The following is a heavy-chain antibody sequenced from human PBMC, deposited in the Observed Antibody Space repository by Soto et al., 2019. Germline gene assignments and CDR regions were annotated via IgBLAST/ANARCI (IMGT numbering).Heavy chain of an antibody. Sequence: PSETLSLTCTVSGGSISSYYWSWIRQPPGKGLEWIGYIYYSGSTNYNPSPKSRVTISVDTSKNQFSLKLSSVTAADTAVYYCARHHGSSSWFGSQFDYWGQGTLVTVSS. J-gene: IGHJ4*02. D-gene: IGHD6-13*01. V-gene: IGHV4-59*08. CDR1: GGSISSYY. CDR2: IYYSGST. CDR3: ARHHGSSSWFGSQFDY.